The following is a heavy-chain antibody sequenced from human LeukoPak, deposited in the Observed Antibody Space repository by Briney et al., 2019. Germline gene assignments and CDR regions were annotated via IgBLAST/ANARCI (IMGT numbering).Heavy chain of an antibody. V-gene: IGHV3-23*01. CDR2: ISGSGGST. J-gene: IGHJ4*02. Sequence: GGSLRLSCAASGFIFSNYAMSWVRQAPGKGLEWVSAISGSGGSTYYADPVKGRFTISRDNSKNTLYLQMNSLRAEDTAVYYCAKDLRLRDFWSGYDYWGQGTLVTVSS. CDR3: AKDLRLRDFWSGYDY. CDR1: GFIFSNYA. D-gene: IGHD3-3*01.